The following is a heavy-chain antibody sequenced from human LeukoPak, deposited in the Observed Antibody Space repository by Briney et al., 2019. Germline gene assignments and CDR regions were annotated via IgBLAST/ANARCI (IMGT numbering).Heavy chain of an antibody. CDR2: IYPGDSDT. V-gene: IGHV5-51*01. D-gene: IGHD5-24*01. J-gene: IGHJ4*02. Sequence: GESLKISCKGSGYIFTSSWIGWVRQMPGKGLEWMGIIYPGDSDTRYSPSFQGQVTISADKSISTAYLQGSSLKASDTAMYYCARRGEMATIPLDYWGQGTLVTVSS. CDR3: ARRGEMATIPLDY. CDR1: GYIFTSSW.